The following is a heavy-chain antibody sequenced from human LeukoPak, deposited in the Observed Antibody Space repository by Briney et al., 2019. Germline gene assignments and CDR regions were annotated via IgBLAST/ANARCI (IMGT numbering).Heavy chain of an antibody. CDR3: ARVLQGEWFFDY. Sequence: PGGSLRLSCAASGLTFSTYWMHWVRQTPGKGLVWVSRINTDGSTTNYADSVKGRFTISRDNAKNTLYLQMNSLRAEDTAVYYCARVLQGEWFFDYWGQGTLVTVSS. V-gene: IGHV3-74*01. J-gene: IGHJ4*02. D-gene: IGHD3-3*01. CDR1: GLTFSTYW. CDR2: INTDGSTT.